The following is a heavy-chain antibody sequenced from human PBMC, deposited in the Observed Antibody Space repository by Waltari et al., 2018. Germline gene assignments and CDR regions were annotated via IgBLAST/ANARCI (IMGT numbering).Heavy chain of an antibody. J-gene: IGHJ4*02. D-gene: IGHD3-22*01. CDR2: IYYSGRT. CDR1: GGSISSSSYY. V-gene: IGHV4-39*01. CDR3: AGRYYYDSSGYYGGSFDY. Sequence: QLQLQESGPGLVKPSETLSLTCTVSGGSISSSSYYWGWIRQPPGTGLEWIGSIYYSGRTYYNPYLKSRFTISVDTSKNQLSLKLSSVTAADTAVYYWAGRYYYDSSGYYGGSFDYWGQGTLVTVSS.